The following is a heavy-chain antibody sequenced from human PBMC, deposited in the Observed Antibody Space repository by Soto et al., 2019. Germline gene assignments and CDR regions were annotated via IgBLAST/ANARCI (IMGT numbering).Heavy chain of an antibody. CDR3: ARDRGVRGSYYDLSH. Sequence: QVQLVESGGGVVQPGRSLRLSCAASGFTFSSYAMHWVRQAPGKGLEWVAVISYDGSNKYYADSVKGRFTISRDNSKNTLYLQMNSLRAEDTAVYYCARDRGVRGSYYDLSHWGQGTLVTVSS. V-gene: IGHV3-30-3*01. CDR2: ISYDGSNK. CDR1: GFTFSSYA. D-gene: IGHD1-26*01. J-gene: IGHJ4*02.